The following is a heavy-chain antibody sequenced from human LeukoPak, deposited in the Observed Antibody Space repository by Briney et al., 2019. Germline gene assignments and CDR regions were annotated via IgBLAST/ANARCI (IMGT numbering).Heavy chain of an antibody. J-gene: IGHJ4*02. CDR1: GYTFTSYG. CDR2: INPKSGVT. CDR3: ARGQQWLEAFEH. D-gene: IGHD6-19*01. V-gene: IGHV1-2*02. Sequence: GASVKVSCKASGYTFTSYGISWVRQAPGQGLGWMGWINPKSGVTNYAQKFQGRVTMTRDTSISTAYMELSRLRSDDTAVYYCARGQQWLEAFEHWGQGTLVTVSS.